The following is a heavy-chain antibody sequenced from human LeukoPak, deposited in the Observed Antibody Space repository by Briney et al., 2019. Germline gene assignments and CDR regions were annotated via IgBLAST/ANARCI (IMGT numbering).Heavy chain of an antibody. CDR2: INHSGST. CDR3: ARGYSTSWTYYLDH. V-gene: IGHV4-34*01. J-gene: IGHJ4*02. D-gene: IGHD6-13*01. CDR1: GGSFSGYY. Sequence: SETLSLTCAVYGGSFSGYYWSWIRQPPGKGLEWIGEINHSGSTNYNPSLKSRVTISVDTSKNQFSLRLNSVTAADTAVYYRARGYSTSWTYYLDHWGQGALVTVSS.